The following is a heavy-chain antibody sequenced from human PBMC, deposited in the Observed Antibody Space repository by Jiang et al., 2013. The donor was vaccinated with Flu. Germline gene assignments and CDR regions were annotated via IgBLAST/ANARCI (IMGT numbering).Heavy chain of an antibody. J-gene: IGHJ6*02. CDR1: GYTFNAYG. CDR2: INVGNGNT. CDR3: ARDSNYGTGSYSGRDYFYGMDV. V-gene: IGHV1-3*01. Sequence: GAEVKKPGASVKVSCKASGYTFNAYGMHWVRQAPGQGLEWMGWINVGNGNTRYSEKFQGRVTITRDTSASIVYMEVTSLRSEDTAIYRCARDSNYGTGSYSGRDYFYGMDVWGQGTTVSVSS. D-gene: IGHD3-10*01.